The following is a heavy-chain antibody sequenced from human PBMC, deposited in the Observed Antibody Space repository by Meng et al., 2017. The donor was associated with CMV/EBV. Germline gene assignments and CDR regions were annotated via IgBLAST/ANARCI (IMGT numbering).Heavy chain of an antibody. CDR1: GGSISSGGYY. D-gene: IGHD6-13*01. CDR2: IYYIGST. CDR3: ARETRAALYGMDV. V-gene: IGHV4-31*03. Sequence: LRLSCTVSGGSISSGGYYWSWIRQHPGKGLEWIGYIYYIGSTYYNPSLKSRVTISVDTSKNQFSLKLSSVTAADTAVYYCARETRAALYGMDVWGQGTTVTVSS. J-gene: IGHJ6*02.